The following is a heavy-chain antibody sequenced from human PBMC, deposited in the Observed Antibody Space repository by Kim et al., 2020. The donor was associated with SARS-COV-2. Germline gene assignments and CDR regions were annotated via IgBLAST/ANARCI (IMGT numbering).Heavy chain of an antibody. J-gene: IGHJ4*02. Sequence: GGSLRLSCAASGFTFSSYSMNWVLQAPGKGLEWVSSISSSSSYIYYADSVKGRFTISRDNAKNSLYLQMNSLRAEDTAVYYCARDALYRTSHGITGTTTEDYWGQGTLVTVSS. V-gene: IGHV3-21*01. D-gene: IGHD1-20*01. CDR2: ISSSSSYI. CDR1: GFTFSSYS. CDR3: ARDALYRTSHGITGTTTEDY.